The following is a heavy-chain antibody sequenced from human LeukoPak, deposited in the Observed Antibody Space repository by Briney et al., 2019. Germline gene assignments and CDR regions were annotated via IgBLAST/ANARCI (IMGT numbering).Heavy chain of an antibody. D-gene: IGHD6-19*01. V-gene: IGHV3-23*01. CDR1: GFTFSDYA. CDR2: LGARGDI. J-gene: IGHJ4*02. CDR3: AKRGPGPVAGSYDF. Sequence: GGSLRLSCVGSGFTFSDYAMNWVRQTPGKGLEWISSLGARGDIFYADSVQGRFTISRDNSNNAAHLQMNSLRPEDMAIYYCAKRGPGPVAGSYDFWGQGTLVTVSS.